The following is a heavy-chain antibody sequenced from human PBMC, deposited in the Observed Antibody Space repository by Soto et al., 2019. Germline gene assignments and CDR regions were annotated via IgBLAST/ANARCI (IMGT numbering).Heavy chain of an antibody. CDR3: ARKGLAATRLPPDY. D-gene: IGHD2-15*01. CDR1: GYTFTGYY. V-gene: IGHV1-2*02. J-gene: IGHJ4*02. Sequence: ASVKVSCKASGYTFTGYYMHWVRQAPGQGLEWMGWINPNSGGTNYAQKFQGRVTMTRDTSISAAYMELSRLRSDDTAVYYCARKGLAATRLPPDYGGRETLVTVSS. CDR2: INPNSGGT.